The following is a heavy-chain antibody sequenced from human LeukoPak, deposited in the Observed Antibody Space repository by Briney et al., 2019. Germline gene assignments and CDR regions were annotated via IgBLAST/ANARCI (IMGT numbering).Heavy chain of an antibody. CDR1: GFTFSSYG. D-gene: IGHD2-2*01. CDR3: ARGGGYCSSTSCYRPYYFDY. J-gene: IGHJ4*02. V-gene: IGHV3-33*01. Sequence: GGSLRLSCAASGFTFSSYGMHWVRQAPGKGLEWVADIWYDGSNKYYADSVKGRFTISRDNSKNTLYLQMNSLRAEDTAVYYCARGGGYCSSTSCYRPYYFDYWGQGTLVTVSS. CDR2: IWYDGSNK.